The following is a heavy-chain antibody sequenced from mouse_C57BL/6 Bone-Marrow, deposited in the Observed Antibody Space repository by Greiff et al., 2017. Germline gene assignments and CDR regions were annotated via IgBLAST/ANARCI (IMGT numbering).Heavy chain of an antibody. D-gene: IGHD6-5*01. CDR3: ARAYDYDAMDY. CDR2: IDPSDSYT. J-gene: IGHJ4*01. V-gene: IGHV1-69*01. Sequence: QVQLQQPGAELVMPGASVKLSCKASGYTFTSYWMHWVKQRPGQGLEWIGEIDPSDSYTNYNQKFKGKSTLTVDKSSSTAYMQLSSLTSEDSAVXYCARAYDYDAMDYWGQGTSVTVSS. CDR1: GYTFTSYW.